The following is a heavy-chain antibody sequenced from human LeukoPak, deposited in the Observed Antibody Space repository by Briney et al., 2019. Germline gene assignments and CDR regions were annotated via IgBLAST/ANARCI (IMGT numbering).Heavy chain of an antibody. CDR3: ARCQGLWSGYPYFDY. Sequence: SETLSLTCTVSGGSISIYHWSCIRQPPEEALECSGNIYYSGSTNYNPSLKSRVTISVDTSKNQFSLKLSSVTAADTAVYYCARCQGLWSGYPYFDYWGQGTLVTVSS. V-gene: IGHV4-59*01. CDR1: GGSISIYH. CDR2: IYYSGST. D-gene: IGHD3-3*01. J-gene: IGHJ4*02.